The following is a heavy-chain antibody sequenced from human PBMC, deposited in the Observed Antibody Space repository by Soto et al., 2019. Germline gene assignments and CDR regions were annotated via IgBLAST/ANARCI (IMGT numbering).Heavy chain of an antibody. D-gene: IGHD1-26*01. CDR3: ASLYSGSYLYYFDY. J-gene: IGHJ4*02. Sequence: GASVKVSCKAPGGTFSSYAISWVRQAPGQGLEWMGGIIPIFGTANYAQKFQGRVTITADESTSTAYMELSSLRSEDTAVYYCASLYSGSYLYYFDYWGQGTLVTVSS. CDR1: GGTFSSYA. CDR2: IIPIFGTA. V-gene: IGHV1-69*13.